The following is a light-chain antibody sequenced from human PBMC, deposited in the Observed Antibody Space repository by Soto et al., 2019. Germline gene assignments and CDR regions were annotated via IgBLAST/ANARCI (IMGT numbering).Light chain of an antibody. Sequence: QSVLTQPASVSGSPGQSITISCTGASSDVGSYNLVSWYQQHPGKAPKLMIYEGSKRPSGVSNRFYGSKSGNTASLTISGLAAEDEADYYCRPYTTNSNRVVGNGTKLTV. V-gene: IGLV2-23*01. J-gene: IGLJ6*01. CDR1: SSDVGSYNL. CDR3: RPYTTNSNRV. CDR2: EGS.